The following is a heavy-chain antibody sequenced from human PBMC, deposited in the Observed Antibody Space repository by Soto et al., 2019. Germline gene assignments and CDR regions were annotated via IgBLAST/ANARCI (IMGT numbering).Heavy chain of an antibody. D-gene: IGHD3-10*01. CDR3: ARIKYYGWGISVSGFYY. Sequence: GASVKVSCKASGGTFSSYTISWVRQAPGQGLEWMGRIIPILGIANYAQKFQGRVTITADKSTSTAYMELSSLRSEDTAVYHCARIKYYGWGISVSGFYYWGRGTLVPVSS. J-gene: IGHJ4*02. V-gene: IGHV1-69*02. CDR2: IIPILGIA. CDR1: GGTFSSYT.